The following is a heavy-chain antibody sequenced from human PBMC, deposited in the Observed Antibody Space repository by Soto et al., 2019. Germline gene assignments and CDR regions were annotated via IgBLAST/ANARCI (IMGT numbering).Heavy chain of an antibody. J-gene: IGHJ4*02. V-gene: IGHV3-23*01. D-gene: IGHD1-1*01. CDR1: GFTFSSYA. CDR2: ISGSGYNA. CDR3: AKDTGLGGTGSLCFDY. Sequence: GGSLRLSCAASGFTFSSYAMSWVRQAPGKGLEWVSTISGSGYNAYYADSVKGRFTISRDNSKNTLYLQMNSLRAEDTAVYYCAKDTGLGGTGSLCFDYWGQGTLVTVSS.